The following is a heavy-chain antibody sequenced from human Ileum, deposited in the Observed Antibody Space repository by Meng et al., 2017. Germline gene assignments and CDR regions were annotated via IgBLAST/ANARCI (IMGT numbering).Heavy chain of an antibody. D-gene: IGHD2-15*01. CDR2: IFHTGNT. J-gene: IGHJ1*01. V-gene: IGHV4-4*02. CDR1: VGSFSSGNW. Sequence: QVQLQESGPGLVKPSGTLSLTCGVSVGSFSSGNWWGWVRQPPGKGLEWIGEIFHTGNTNYNPSLQSRVSLSIDKSKNQFSLKVISVTAADTAVYYCVNYCSGGKCSPNEKTQHWGQGTLVTVSS. CDR3: VNYCSGGKCSPNEKTQH.